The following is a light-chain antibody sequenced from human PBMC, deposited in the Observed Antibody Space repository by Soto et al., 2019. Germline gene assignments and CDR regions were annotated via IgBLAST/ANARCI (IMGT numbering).Light chain of an antibody. V-gene: IGKV3-20*01. CDR1: QSVSNNY. Sequence: EILLTQSAATLSLSPGQTATLSCRASQSVSNNYLAWYQQKPGQGPRLLIYGASSRATGIPDRFSGSGSGTDFTLTISRLEPEDFAVYYCQQYGTPPQTFGQGTKVDIK. J-gene: IGKJ1*01. CDR2: GAS. CDR3: QQYGTPPQT.